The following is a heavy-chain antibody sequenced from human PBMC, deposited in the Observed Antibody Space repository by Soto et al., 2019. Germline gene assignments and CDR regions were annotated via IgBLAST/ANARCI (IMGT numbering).Heavy chain of an antibody. Sequence: EVQLLESGGGLVQPGGSLRLSCAASGFNFSSYAMSWVRQAPGKGLEWVSVISGGGGRTNYADSVKGRFTISRDNSKNTLYIEMNSLRAEDTAVYYCAKGLEVTVFGVVTIYDYWGQGTLVTVSS. J-gene: IGHJ4*02. CDR1: GFNFSSYA. CDR3: AKGLEVTVFGVVTIYDY. V-gene: IGHV3-23*01. D-gene: IGHD3-3*01. CDR2: ISGGGGRT.